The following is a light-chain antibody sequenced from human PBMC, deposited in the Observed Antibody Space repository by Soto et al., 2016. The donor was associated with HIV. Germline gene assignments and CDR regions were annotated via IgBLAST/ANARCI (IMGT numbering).Light chain of an antibody. CDR3: HVWDTSDVI. CDR2: DDT. Sequence: SYELTQPPSVSVPPGKTAIITCGGNNIGAKAVHWYQQKPGQAPVLVVFDDTDRPSGIPERFSAANSGNTATLSISRVEAGDEADYYCHVWDTSDVIFGGGTRLTVL. V-gene: IGLV3-21*03. CDR1: NIGAKA. J-gene: IGLJ2*01.